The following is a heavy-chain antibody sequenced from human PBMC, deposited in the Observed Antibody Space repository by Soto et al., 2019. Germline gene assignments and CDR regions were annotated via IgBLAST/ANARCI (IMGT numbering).Heavy chain of an antibody. J-gene: IGHJ4*02. V-gene: IGHV3-21*01. Sequence: EVQLVESGGGLVKPGGSLRLSCAASGFTFSSYSMNWVRQAPGKGLEWVSSISSSSSYIYYADSVKGRFTISRDNAKNSLYLQMNSLRAEDTAVYYCARERIGIDSSSSVSFDYWGQGTLVTVSS. D-gene: IGHD6-6*01. CDR3: ARERIGIDSSSSVSFDY. CDR2: ISSSSSYI. CDR1: GFTFSSYS.